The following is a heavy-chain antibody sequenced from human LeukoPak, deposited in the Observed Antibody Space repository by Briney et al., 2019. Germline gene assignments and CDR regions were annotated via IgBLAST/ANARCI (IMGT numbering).Heavy chain of an antibody. J-gene: IGHJ6*03. CDR3: ARSLSRESYFYYMDV. Sequence: SETLSLTCAVSGGSISSYYWTWIRQPPGRGLEWIRYIYTSRSTNYNPSLKSRVTISVDTSKNQFSLKLSSVTAADTAVYYCARSLSRESYFYYMDVWGKGTTVTVSS. CDR1: GGSISSYY. V-gene: IGHV4-4*09. CDR2: IYTSRST.